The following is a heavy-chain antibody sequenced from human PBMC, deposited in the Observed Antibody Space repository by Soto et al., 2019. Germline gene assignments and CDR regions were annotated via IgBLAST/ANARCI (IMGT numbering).Heavy chain of an antibody. Sequence: SETLSLTCTVSGGSISSSSYYWGWIRQPPGKGLEWIGSIYYSGSTYYNPSLKSRVTISVDTSKNQFSLKLSSVTAADTAVYYCARLGTNYFDYWGQGTLVTVSS. CDR1: GGSISSSSYY. CDR2: IYYSGST. J-gene: IGHJ4*02. CDR3: ARLGTNYFDY. V-gene: IGHV4-39*01. D-gene: IGHD2-8*01.